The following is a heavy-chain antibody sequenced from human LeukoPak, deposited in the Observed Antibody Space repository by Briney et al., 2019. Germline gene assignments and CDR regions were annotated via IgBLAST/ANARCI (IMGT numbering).Heavy chain of an antibody. CDR3: ARTRYGSGSYADY. D-gene: IGHD3-10*01. Sequence: GGSLRLSCAASGFTFSSYAMSWVRQAPGKGLEWVSAISGSGGSTYYADSVKGRFTISRDNAKNSLYLQMNSLRAEDTAVYYCARTRYGSGSYADYWGQGTLVTVSS. CDR2: ISGSGGST. CDR1: GFTFSSYA. J-gene: IGHJ4*02. V-gene: IGHV3-23*01.